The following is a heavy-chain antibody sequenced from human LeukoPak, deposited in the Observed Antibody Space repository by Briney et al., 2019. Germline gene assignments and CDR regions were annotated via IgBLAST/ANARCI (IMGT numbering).Heavy chain of an antibody. CDR2: IYTSGST. CDR1: GGSISSYY. V-gene: IGHV4-4*07. D-gene: IGHD5-18*01. J-gene: IGHJ6*03. Sequence: SETLSLTCTVSGGSISSYYWSWIRQPAGKGLEWIGRIYTSGSTNYNPSLKSRVTMSVDTSKNQFSLKLSSVTAADTAVYYCARGRGGYSYGYYYYYYMDVWGKGTTVTVSS. CDR3: ARGRGGYSYGYYYYYYMDV.